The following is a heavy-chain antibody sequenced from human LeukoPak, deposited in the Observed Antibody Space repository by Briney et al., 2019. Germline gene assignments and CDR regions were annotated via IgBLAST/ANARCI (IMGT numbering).Heavy chain of an antibody. CDR1: GGSTSSYY. J-gene: IGHJ3*02. V-gene: IGHV4-59*12. Sequence: SETLSLTCTVSGGSTSSYYWSWIRQPPGEGLEWIGYIYDSGSTNYNPSLKSRVTISVDTSKNQFSLKLSSVTAADTAVYYCARGDTNMATDAFDIWGQGTMVTVSS. D-gene: IGHD5-18*01. CDR2: IYDSGST. CDR3: ARGDTNMATDAFDI.